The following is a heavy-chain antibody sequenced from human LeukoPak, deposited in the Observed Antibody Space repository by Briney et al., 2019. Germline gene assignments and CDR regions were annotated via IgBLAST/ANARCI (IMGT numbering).Heavy chain of an antibody. D-gene: IGHD2/OR15-2a*01. CDR3: ARTRLSSDC. J-gene: IGHJ4*02. CDR1: GFTFSSYW. V-gene: IGHV3-7*01. Sequence: GGSLRLSCAASGFTFSSYWMTWVGQAPGKGLEWVASIKQDGSDKNYVDSVKGRFTISRDNAKNSLYLQMNSLRDEDTAVYYCARTRLSSDCWGQGTLVTVSS. CDR2: IKQDGSDK.